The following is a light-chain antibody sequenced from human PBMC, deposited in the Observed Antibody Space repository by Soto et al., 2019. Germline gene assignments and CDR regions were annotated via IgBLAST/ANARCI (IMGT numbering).Light chain of an antibody. CDR3: QQRSNWPLT. V-gene: IGKV3D-11*01. J-gene: IGKJ4*01. CDR2: DTF. Sequence: EIVLTQSPATLSLSPGERATLSCRASQAIDDYLAWYQQKPGQAPRLLIYDTFKRATGLPARFSGSGSGTDFTLTISNLEPGDFAVYDCQQRSNWPLTFGGGTKVEIK. CDR1: QAIDDY.